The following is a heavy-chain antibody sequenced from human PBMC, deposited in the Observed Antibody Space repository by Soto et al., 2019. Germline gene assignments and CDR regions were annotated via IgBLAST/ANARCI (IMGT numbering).Heavy chain of an antibody. CDR1: GFTFSSYA. CDR2: ISYDGSNQ. J-gene: IGHJ4*02. Sequence: QVQLVDSGGGVVQPGRSLRLSCAASGFTFSSYAMHWVRQAPGKGLEWVAVISYDGSNQYYADSVKGRFTISRDNSKNTLYLQMNSLRAEDTAVYYCARGPTGGGFDYWGQGTLVTVSS. CDR3: ARGPTGGGFDY. D-gene: IGHD3-16*01. V-gene: IGHV3-30-3*01.